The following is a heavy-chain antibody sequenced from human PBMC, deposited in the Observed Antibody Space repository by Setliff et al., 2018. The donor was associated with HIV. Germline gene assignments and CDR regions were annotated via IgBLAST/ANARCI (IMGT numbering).Heavy chain of an antibody. CDR1: GGTFSSYV. CDR3: AREREGYCSGDSSGDCYYFDY. CDR2: IIPAFGTA. Sequence: ASVKVSCKASGGTFSSYVISWVRQAPGRGLDWMGGIIPAFGTANYAQKFQGRVTITTDESTSTAYMELSSLRSEDTAVYYCAREREGYCSGDSSGDCYYFDYWGQGTLVTVSS. J-gene: IGHJ4*02. V-gene: IGHV1-69*05. D-gene: IGHD2-15*01.